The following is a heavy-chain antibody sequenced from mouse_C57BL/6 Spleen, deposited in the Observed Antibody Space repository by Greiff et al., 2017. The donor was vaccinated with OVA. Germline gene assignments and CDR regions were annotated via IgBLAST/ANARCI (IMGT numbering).Heavy chain of an antibody. CDR3: VRGPSWDWYFDV. J-gene: IGHJ1*03. D-gene: IGHD4-1*01. V-gene: IGHV10-3*01. Sequence: DVQLVESGGGLVQPKGSLKLSCAASGFTFNTYAMHWVRQAPGKGLEWVARIRSKSSNYATYYADSVKDRFTISRDDSQSMLYLQMNNLKTEDTAMYYCVRGPSWDWYFDVWGTGTTVTVSS. CDR2: IRSKSSNYAT. CDR1: GFTFNTYA.